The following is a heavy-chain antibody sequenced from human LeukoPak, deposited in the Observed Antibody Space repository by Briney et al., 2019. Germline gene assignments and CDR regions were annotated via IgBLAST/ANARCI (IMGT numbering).Heavy chain of an antibody. J-gene: IGHJ3*02. CDR3: AKPCRSGLSPFDAFDI. CDR1: GFTVSSNY. D-gene: IGHD6-19*01. CDR2: IYSGGNT. Sequence: GGSLRLSCAASGFTVSSNYMSWVRQAPGKGLEWASVIYSGGNTYYADSVKGRFTISRDNSRNTLYLQMNDLRAEDTAVYYCAKPCRSGLSPFDAFDIWGQGTMVTVSS. V-gene: IGHV3-53*01.